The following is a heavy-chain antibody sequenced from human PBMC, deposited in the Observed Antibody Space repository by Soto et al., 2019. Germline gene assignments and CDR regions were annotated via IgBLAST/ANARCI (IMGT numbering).Heavy chain of an antibody. J-gene: IGHJ4*02. V-gene: IGHV1-18*01. CDR1: GYTFINQD. CDR2: VTTSNGNA. Sequence: QIQLVQSGPEVKEPGASVRVSCKASGYTFINQDLFWVRRAPGQGLEWMGRVTTSNGNADYAQKFRDRLTLTRDTSTRTAYLELRSLRYDDSAVYYCARDISGATGDYWGQGTLVTVSS. CDR3: ARDISGATGDY. D-gene: IGHD1-1*01.